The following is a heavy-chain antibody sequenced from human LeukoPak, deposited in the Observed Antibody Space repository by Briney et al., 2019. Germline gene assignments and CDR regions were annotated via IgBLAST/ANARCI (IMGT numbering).Heavy chain of an antibody. CDR1: GGSISSYY. CDR3: ARRGTMVRGRRFDY. D-gene: IGHD3-10*01. V-gene: IGHV4-59*12. J-gene: IGHJ4*02. Sequence: PSETLSLTCTVSGGSISSYYWSWIRQPPGKGLEWIGYIYYSGSTNYNPSLKSRVTISVDTSKNQFSLKLSSVTAADTAVYYCARRGTMVRGRRFDYWGQGTLVTVSS. CDR2: IYYSGST.